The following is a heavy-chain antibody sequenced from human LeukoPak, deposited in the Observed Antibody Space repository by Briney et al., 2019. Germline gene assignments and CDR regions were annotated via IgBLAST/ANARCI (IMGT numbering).Heavy chain of an antibody. Sequence: SETLSLTCTVSGGSISSYYWSWIRQPPGKGLEWIGYIYYSGSTYYNPSLKSRVTISVDTSKNQFSLKLSSVTAADTAVYYCAGGYCSGGSCYPNWFDPWGQGTLVTVSS. CDR1: GGSISSYY. D-gene: IGHD2-15*01. CDR3: AGGYCSGGSCYPNWFDP. V-gene: IGHV4-59*06. CDR2: IYYSGST. J-gene: IGHJ5*02.